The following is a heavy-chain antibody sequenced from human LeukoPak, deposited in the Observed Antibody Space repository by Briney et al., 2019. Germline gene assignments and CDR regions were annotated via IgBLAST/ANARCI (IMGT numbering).Heavy chain of an antibody. Sequence: GGSLRLSCAASGFIFGTYSMNWVRQAPGKGLEWVSYISSSSSTIYYADSVKGRFTISRDNAKNSLYLQMNSLRAEDTAVYYCAELGITMIGGVWGKGTTVTISS. CDR2: ISSSSSTI. D-gene: IGHD3-10*02. J-gene: IGHJ6*04. V-gene: IGHV3-48*04. CDR3: AELGITMIGGV. CDR1: GFIFGTYS.